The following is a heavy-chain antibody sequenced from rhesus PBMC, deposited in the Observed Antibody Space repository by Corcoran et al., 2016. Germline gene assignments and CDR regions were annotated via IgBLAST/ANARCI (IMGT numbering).Heavy chain of an antibody. J-gene: IGHJ4*01. D-gene: IGHD4-23*01. V-gene: IGHV3S5*01. CDR1: GFIFSNYD. CDR2: ITSGGGNT. Sequence: EVQLVETGGGLVQPGGSLKLSCVASGFIFSNYDLIWVRQAPGKGLEWVSGITSGGGNTYYADSVKGRFTNSRDNSQNTLSLQMNNLRAEDTAVYYCATETVVTTGSLSYWGQGVLVTVSS. CDR3: ATETVVTTGSLSY.